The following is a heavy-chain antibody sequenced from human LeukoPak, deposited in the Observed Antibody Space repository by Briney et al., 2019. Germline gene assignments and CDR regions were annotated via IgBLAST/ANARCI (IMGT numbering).Heavy chain of an antibody. Sequence: SETLSLTCTVSGGSISSYYWGWIRQPPGKGLEWIGSIYYSGSTYYNPSLKSRVTISVDTSKNQFSLKLSSVTAADTAVYYCARGLQGGYSYGHTNFDYWGQGTLVTVSS. J-gene: IGHJ4*02. CDR3: ARGLQGGYSYGHTNFDY. D-gene: IGHD5-18*01. CDR1: GGSISSYY. V-gene: IGHV4-39*07. CDR2: IYYSGST.